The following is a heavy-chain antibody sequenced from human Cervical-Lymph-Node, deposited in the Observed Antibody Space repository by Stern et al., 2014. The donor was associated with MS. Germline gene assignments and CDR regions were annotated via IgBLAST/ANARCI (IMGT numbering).Heavy chain of an antibody. Sequence: VQLVESGTEVRKPGASVKASCRASGYTFTSFGISWVRRTPGQGLEFMGWISGYNGDTQYSQKFQGRVVLTTDTSTSTAYMELTSLRSDDTAMYYCASGPYCSSTSCYTNGYYFYGLDVWGQGTTVTVSS. CDR2: ISGYNGDT. D-gene: IGHD2-2*02. V-gene: IGHV1-18*01. CDR3: ASGPYCSSTSCYTNGYYFYGLDV. J-gene: IGHJ6*02. CDR1: GYTFTSFG.